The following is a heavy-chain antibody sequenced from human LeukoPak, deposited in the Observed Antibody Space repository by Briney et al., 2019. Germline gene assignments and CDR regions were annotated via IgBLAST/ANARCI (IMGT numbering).Heavy chain of an antibody. CDR2: ISAYNGNT. D-gene: IGHD3-3*01. Sequence: ASGKVSCKASGGTFSSYAISWVRQAPGQGLEWMGWISAYNGNTNYAQKLQGRVTMTTDTSTRTAYMELRSLRSDDTAVYYCARELYDFWSGYYPDYYYYMDVWGKGTTVTVSS. CDR3: ARELYDFWSGYYPDYYYYMDV. V-gene: IGHV1-18*01. J-gene: IGHJ6*03. CDR1: GGTFSSYA.